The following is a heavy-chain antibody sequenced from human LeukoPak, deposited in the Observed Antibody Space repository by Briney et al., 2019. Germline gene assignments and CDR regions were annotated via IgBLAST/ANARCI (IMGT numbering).Heavy chain of an antibody. D-gene: IGHD3-22*01. V-gene: IGHV3-23*01. CDR3: AKSRHYYDSRGYTHYFDY. J-gene: IGHJ4*02. CDR1: RFTFSSYA. Sequence: GGSVRLSCAASRFTFSSYAMIWLRQAPGKGLEGVSAICGSGGSTYYADSVRGRFTISRDNSKNTLYLQRSSLRAEDTAVYYCAKSRHYYDSRGYTHYFDYWGQGTLVTVSS. CDR2: ICGSGGST.